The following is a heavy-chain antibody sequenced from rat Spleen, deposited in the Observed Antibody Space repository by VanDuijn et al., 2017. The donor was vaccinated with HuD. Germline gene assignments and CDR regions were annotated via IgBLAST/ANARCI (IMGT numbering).Heavy chain of an antibody. V-gene: IGHV5-20*01. CDR3: TTGGSY. D-gene: IGHD1-11*01. CDR1: GFSFGDYV. Sequence: EVQLVESGGDLVQPGRSLKLSCAASGFSFGDYVMAWVRQAPKKGLEWVASISPSGGTTYYRDSVKGRFTISRHNAKSSLYLQMDSLRSEDTATYYCTTGGSYWGQGTLVTVSS. CDR2: ISPSGGTT. J-gene: IGHJ3*01.